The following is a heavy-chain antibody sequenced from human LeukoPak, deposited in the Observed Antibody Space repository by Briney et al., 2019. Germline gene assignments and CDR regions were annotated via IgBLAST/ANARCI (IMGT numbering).Heavy chain of an antibody. Sequence: GGSLRLSCAASGVTFSSYGMHWVRQAPGKGLEWVAVISYDGSNKYYADSVKGRFTISRDNSKNTLYLQMNSLRAEDTAVYYCAKDYAIYDSSGYFDYWGQGTLVTVSS. CDR3: AKDYAIYDSSGYFDY. CDR2: ISYDGSNK. J-gene: IGHJ4*02. V-gene: IGHV3-30*18. D-gene: IGHD3-22*01. CDR1: GVTFSSYG.